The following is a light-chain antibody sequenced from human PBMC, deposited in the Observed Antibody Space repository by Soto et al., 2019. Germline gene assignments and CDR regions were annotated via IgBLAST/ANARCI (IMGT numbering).Light chain of an antibody. V-gene: IGKV3-15*01. Sequence: EIVMTQSPDTLSVSPGERANLSCRGSESVNSNLAWYQQKPGQAPRLLIYRASTRATGITARFSGSGSGTEYTLTINSLQSEDFAVYYCQQYNYWPSFGQGTKVDIK. CDR2: RAS. CDR3: QQYNYWPS. CDR1: ESVNSN. J-gene: IGKJ1*01.